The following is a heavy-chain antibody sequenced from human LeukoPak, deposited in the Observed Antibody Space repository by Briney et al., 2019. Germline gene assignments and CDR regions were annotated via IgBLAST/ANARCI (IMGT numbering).Heavy chain of an antibody. CDR3: ARDYSYPDY. D-gene: IGHD5-18*01. J-gene: IGHJ4*02. CDR2: IYSSGRT. CDR1: GASTSAYH. V-gene: IGHV4-4*07. Sequence: PSETLSLTCAVSGASTSAYHWSWIRQPAGKGLEWIGRIYSSGRTNYIPSLKSRLTMSVDTSKNQFSLKLNSVTAADTAVYYCARDYSYPDYWGQGTLVTVSS.